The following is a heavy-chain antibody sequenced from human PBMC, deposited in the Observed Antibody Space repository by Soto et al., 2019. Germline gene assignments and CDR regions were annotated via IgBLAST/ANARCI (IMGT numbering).Heavy chain of an antibody. Sequence: SETLSLTCTVSGGSISSGDYYWSWIRQHPGKGLEWIGYIYYSGSTYYNPSLKSRVTISVDTSKNQFSLKLSSVTAADTAVYYCTKIPPGYSDGYFYFDYWGQGTLVTVSS. D-gene: IGHD5-18*01. J-gene: IGHJ4*02. V-gene: IGHV4-31*03. CDR3: TKIPPGYSDGYFYFDY. CDR2: IYYSGST. CDR1: GGSISSGDYY.